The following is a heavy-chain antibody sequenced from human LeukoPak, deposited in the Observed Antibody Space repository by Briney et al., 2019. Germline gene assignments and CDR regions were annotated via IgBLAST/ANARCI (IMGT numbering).Heavy chain of an antibody. CDR3: ARESEGGGYCSGGSCHFDY. Sequence: GGSLRLSCAASGFTFSDYYMSWIRQAPGKGLEWVSYISSSGSTIYYADSVKGRFIISRDNAKNSLYLQMNSLRAEDTAVYYCARESEGGGYCSGGSCHFDYWGQGTLVTVSS. CDR1: GFTFSDYY. J-gene: IGHJ4*02. D-gene: IGHD2-15*01. CDR2: ISSSGSTI. V-gene: IGHV3-11*01.